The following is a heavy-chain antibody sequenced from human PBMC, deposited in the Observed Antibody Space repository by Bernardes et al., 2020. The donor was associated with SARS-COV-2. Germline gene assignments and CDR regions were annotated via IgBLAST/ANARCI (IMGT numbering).Heavy chain of an antibody. CDR3: ARGGYSGYDQQRGYYFDY. V-gene: IGHV3-21*01. CDR1: GFTFNSYN. D-gene: IGHD5-12*01. Sequence: GGSLRLSCAASGFTFNSYNMNWVRQAPGKGLEWVSSISSRSSYIYYADSVKGRFTVSRDNAKNSLYLQVYMYLQMNSLRAEDTAVYYCARGGYSGYDQQRGYYFDYWGQGTLVTVSS. J-gene: IGHJ4*02. CDR2: ISSRSSYI.